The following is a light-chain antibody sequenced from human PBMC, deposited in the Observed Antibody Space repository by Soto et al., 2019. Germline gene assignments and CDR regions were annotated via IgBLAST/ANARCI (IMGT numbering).Light chain of an antibody. CDR1: QSVSSN. Sequence: EIVMTQSPATLSVSPGERATLSCRASQSVSSNLAWYQQKPGQAPRLLIYGASTRATGIPARFGGSGSGTEFTLTISSRQSEDFAVYYCEQYNKWPLAFGQGTKVEIK. V-gene: IGKV3-15*01. CDR3: EQYNKWPLA. CDR2: GAS. J-gene: IGKJ1*01.